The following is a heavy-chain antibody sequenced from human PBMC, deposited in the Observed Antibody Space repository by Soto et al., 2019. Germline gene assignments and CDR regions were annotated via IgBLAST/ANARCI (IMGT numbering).Heavy chain of an antibody. J-gene: IGHJ4*02. CDR3: TRDIGGKGAY. CDR2: IDEYGSTI. V-gene: IGHV3-74*01. CDR1: GFTFSSYW. D-gene: IGHD3-10*01. Sequence: EVQLVESGGGLVQPGGSLRLSCAASGFTFSSYWMHWVRQVPGKGLLRVSRIDEYGSTINYADSVRGRFTISRDNARNTLYLEMNSLRAEDTALYYCTRDIGGKGAYWGPGTLVTVSS.